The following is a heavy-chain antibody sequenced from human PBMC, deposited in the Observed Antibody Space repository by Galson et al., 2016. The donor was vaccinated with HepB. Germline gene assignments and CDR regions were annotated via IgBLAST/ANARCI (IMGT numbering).Heavy chain of an antibody. Sequence: SVKVSCKASGYNFIYYGITWVRQAPGQGLEWMGWIGASNGRTNYAQKFRGRITMTTDTSTTTAHMDLRSLRSDDTAVYYCARYSGSFDRGDLNYFDYWGQGALVTVSS. CDR2: IGASNGRT. CDR1: GYNFIYYG. CDR3: ARYSGSFDRGDLNYFDY. V-gene: IGHV1-18*01. J-gene: IGHJ4*02. D-gene: IGHD3-10*01.